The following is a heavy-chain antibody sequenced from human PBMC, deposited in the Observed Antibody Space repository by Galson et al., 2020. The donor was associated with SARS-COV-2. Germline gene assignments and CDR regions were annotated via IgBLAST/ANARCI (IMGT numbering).Heavy chain of an antibody. CDR2: INPNSGGT. CDR3: ATERGGRHMDV. CDR1: GYTFTGNY. D-gene: IGHD3-16*01. J-gene: IGHJ6*03. V-gene: IGHV1-2*04. Sequence: ASVKVSCKASGYTFTGNYIHWVRQAPGRGLEWMGWINPNSGGTKSAQKFQGWVTMTRDTSISTAYMELNRLKSDDTAVYYCATERGGRHMDVWGKGTTVTVSS.